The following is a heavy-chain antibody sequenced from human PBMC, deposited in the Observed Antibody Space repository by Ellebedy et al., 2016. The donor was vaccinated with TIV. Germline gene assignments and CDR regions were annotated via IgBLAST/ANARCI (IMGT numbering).Heavy chain of an antibody. CDR2: INPSGGST. J-gene: IGHJ4*02. D-gene: IGHD6-19*01. V-gene: IGHV1-46*04. CDR3: ARARSSGWLHTPDY. Sequence: AASVKVSCKASGYTFTSYYMHWLRQAPGQGLEWMGIINPSGGSTTYAQKLQGRLTMTRHTSTSTVYMELSSLRSEDTAVYYCARARSSGWLHTPDYWGQGLLVTVSS. CDR1: GYTFTSYY.